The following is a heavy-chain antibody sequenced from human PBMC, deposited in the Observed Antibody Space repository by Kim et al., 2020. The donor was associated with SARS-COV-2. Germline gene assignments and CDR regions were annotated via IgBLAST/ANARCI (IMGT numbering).Heavy chain of an antibody. CDR1: GDSVSSNSAA. CDR2: TYYRSKWYN. V-gene: IGHV6-1*01. D-gene: IGHD6-13*01. CDR3: ARDLVDSSSWSLSSVGGMDV. Sequence: SQTLSLTCAISGDSVSSNSAAWNWIRQSPSRGLEWLGRTYYRSKWYNDYAVSVKSRITINPDTSKNQFSLQLNSVTPEDTAVYYCARDLVDSSSWSLSSVGGMDVWGQGTTVTVSS. J-gene: IGHJ6*02.